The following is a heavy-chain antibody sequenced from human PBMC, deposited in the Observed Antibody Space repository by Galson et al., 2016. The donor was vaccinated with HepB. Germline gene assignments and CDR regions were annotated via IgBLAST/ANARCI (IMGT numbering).Heavy chain of an antibody. J-gene: IGHJ6*02. D-gene: IGHD1-1*01. V-gene: IGHV3-33*01. Sequence: SLRLSCAASGFNFINSGIHWVRQAPGKGLEWVAVIWYDGSNKYYADSVKGRFTISRDNSKNTVFLEMNSPRAEDTAVYYCARVSHTTTEGGTWGIDVWGQGTTVIVSS. CDR2: IWYDGSNK. CDR3: ARVSHTTTEGGTWGIDV. CDR1: GFNFINSG.